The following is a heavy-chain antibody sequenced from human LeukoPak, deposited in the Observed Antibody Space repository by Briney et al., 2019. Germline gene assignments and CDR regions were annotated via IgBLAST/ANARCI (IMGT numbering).Heavy chain of an antibody. CDR1: GFTFRSYS. V-gene: IGHV3-30*18. CDR2: VSADGRTQ. CDR3: AKDLRPSQPH. J-gene: IGHJ1*01. Sequence: GRSLRLSCAASGFTFRSYSIHWVRQAPGKGLEWVTVVSADGRTQLYSDSVKGRFTISRDNSKNTLFLQMNGLRAEDTAVYYCAKDLRPSQPHWGQGTLVTVSS.